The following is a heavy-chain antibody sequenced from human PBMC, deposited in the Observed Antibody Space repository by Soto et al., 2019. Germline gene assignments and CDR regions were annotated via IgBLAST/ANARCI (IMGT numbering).Heavy chain of an antibody. Sequence: QLQLQESGSGLVKPSQTLSLTCAVSGGSISSGGYSWSWIRQPPGKGLEWIGYIYHSGSTYYNPSLKSRVTIAVDRSKNQFSLKLSSVTAADTAVYYCARAGGLGAVGVDYWGQGTLVTVSS. CDR1: GGSISSGGYS. J-gene: IGHJ4*02. CDR2: IYHSGST. D-gene: IGHD6-19*01. CDR3: ARAGGLGAVGVDY. V-gene: IGHV4-30-2*01.